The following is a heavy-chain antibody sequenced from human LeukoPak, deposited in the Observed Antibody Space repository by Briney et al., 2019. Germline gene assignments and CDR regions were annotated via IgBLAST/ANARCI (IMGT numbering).Heavy chain of an antibody. V-gene: IGHV4-34*01. Sequence: SETLSLTCAVYGGSFSGYYWSWIRQPPGKGLEWIGEINHSGSTNYNPSLKSRVTISVDTSKNHLSLKLSSVTAADTAVYYCARTTHDYGDYLFDYWGQGTLVTVSS. CDR3: ARTTHDYGDYLFDY. CDR2: INHSGST. D-gene: IGHD4-17*01. CDR1: GGSFSGYY. J-gene: IGHJ4*02.